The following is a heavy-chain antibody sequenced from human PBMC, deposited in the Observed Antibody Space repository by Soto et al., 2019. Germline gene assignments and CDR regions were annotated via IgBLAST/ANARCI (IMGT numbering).Heavy chain of an antibody. Sequence: SVKVSCKASGGTFSSYAISWVRQAPGQGLEWMGGIIPIFGIANYAQKFQGRVTITADESTSTAYMELSSLRSEDTAVYYCATPLHHFGAPKYYGMDVWGQGTTVTVSS. J-gene: IGHJ6*02. V-gene: IGHV1-69*13. D-gene: IGHD3-10*01. CDR3: ATPLHHFGAPKYYGMDV. CDR2: IIPIFGIA. CDR1: GGTFSSYA.